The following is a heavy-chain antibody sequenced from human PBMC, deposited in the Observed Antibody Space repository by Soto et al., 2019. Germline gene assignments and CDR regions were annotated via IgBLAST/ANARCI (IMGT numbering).Heavy chain of an antibody. CDR3: ARDGYYYDSGSYLGNGMDV. J-gene: IGHJ6*02. CDR2: IYSGGST. V-gene: IGHV3-53*01. Sequence: GGSLRLSCAASGFTVSSNYMSWVRQAPGKGLEWVSVIYSGGSTYYADSVKGRFTISRDNSKNTLYLQMNSLRAEDTAVYYCARDGYYYDSGSYLGNGMDVWGQGTTVTVSS. D-gene: IGHD3-10*01. CDR1: GFTVSSNY.